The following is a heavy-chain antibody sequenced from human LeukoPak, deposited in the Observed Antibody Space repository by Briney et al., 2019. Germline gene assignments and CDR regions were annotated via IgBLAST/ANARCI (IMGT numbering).Heavy chain of an antibody. J-gene: IGHJ3*02. CDR1: GLSLSTSGVG. V-gene: IGHV2-5*01. CDR3: AHGAIYCTNGVCHNLNDAYAFDI. Sequence: KESGPTLVKPTQTLTLTCTFSGLSLSTSGVGVGWIRQPPGKALEWLALIYWNDDKRYSPSLKSRLTITKDTSKNQVVLTMTNMDPVDTATYYCAHGAIYCTNGVCHNLNDAYAFDIWGQGTMVTVSS. CDR2: IYWNDDK. D-gene: IGHD2-8*01.